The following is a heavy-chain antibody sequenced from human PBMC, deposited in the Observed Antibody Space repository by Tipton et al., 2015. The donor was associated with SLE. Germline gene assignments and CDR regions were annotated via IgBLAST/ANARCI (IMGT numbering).Heavy chain of an antibody. CDR1: GGSFSGYY. D-gene: IGHD3-16*01. J-gene: IGHJ3*02. CDR3: ARLLGGFSPFRAFDI. Sequence: TLSLTCAVYGGSFSGYYWSWIRQPPGKGLEWTGEINHSGSTNYNPSLKSRVTLSVDTSKNQFSLKLSSVTAADTAVYYCARLLGGFSPFRAFDIWGQGTMVTVSS. V-gene: IGHV4-34*01. CDR2: INHSGST.